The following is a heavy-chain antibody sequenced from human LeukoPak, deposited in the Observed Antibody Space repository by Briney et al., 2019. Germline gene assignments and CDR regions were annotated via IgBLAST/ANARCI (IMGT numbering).Heavy chain of an antibody. D-gene: IGHD3-16*01. CDR3: ASGGHLDY. CDR1: GFTVSSNY. Sequence: GGSLRLSCAASGFTVSSNYINWVRQAPGKGLEWVANIKEDGSVKNYVDSVRGRFTVSRDNAENSLYLQMNSLRAEDTAVYYCASGGHLDYWGQGALVTVAS. V-gene: IGHV3-7*03. CDR2: IKEDGSVK. J-gene: IGHJ4*02.